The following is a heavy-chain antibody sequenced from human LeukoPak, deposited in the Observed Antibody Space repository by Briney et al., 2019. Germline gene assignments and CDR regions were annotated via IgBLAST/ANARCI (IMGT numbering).Heavy chain of an antibody. Sequence: SETLSLTCTVSGGSISSYYWSWIRQPPGKGLEWIGYIYYSGSTNYNPSLKSRVTISVDTSRNQFSLKLSSVTAADTAVYYCARHHAEILVPNDWGQGTLVTVSS. V-gene: IGHV4-59*08. J-gene: IGHJ4*02. CDR2: IYYSGST. CDR1: GGSISSYY. D-gene: IGHD1-1*01. CDR3: ARHHAEILVPND.